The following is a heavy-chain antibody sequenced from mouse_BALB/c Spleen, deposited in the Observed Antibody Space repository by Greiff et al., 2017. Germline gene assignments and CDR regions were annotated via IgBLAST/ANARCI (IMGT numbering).Heavy chain of an antibody. V-gene: IGHV14-3*02. Sequence: EVQLQESGAELVKPGASVKLSCTASGFNIKDTYMHWVKQRPEQGLEWIGRIDPANGNTKYDPKFQGKATITADTSSNTAYLQLSSLTSEDTAVYYCARRDYGSSYLFAYWGQGTLVTVSA. J-gene: IGHJ3*01. CDR2: IDPANGNT. CDR1: GFNIKDTY. D-gene: IGHD1-1*01. CDR3: ARRDYGSSYLFAY.